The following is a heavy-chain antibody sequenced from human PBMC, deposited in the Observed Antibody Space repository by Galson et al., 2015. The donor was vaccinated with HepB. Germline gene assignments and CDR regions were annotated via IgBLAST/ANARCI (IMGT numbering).Heavy chain of an antibody. CDR2: ISTYTGDT. Sequence: SVKVSCKASGYTFTSNGIGWVRQAPGQGLEWMGWISTYTGDTNYVQKLQGRVTMTTDTSTSTAYMQLRRLRTDDTAVYYCARILGYDILTGYPRAFDYWGQGTLVTVSS. D-gene: IGHD3-9*01. CDR1: GYTFTSNG. V-gene: IGHV1-18*04. CDR3: ARILGYDILTGYPRAFDY. J-gene: IGHJ4*02.